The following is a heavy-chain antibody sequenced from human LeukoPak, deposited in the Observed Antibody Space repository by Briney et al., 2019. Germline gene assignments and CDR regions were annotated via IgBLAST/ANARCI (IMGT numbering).Heavy chain of an antibody. CDR3: ARGNKLLYPLCNY. Sequence: GASVKVSCKASGYTFTGDYMHWVRQAPGQGLEWMGWINPNSGGTNYAQEFQGRVTMTRDTSISTAYMELSRLRSDDTAVYYCARGNKLLYPLCNYWGQGTLVTVSS. CDR2: INPNSGGT. J-gene: IGHJ4*02. D-gene: IGHD2-2*02. CDR1: GYTFTGDY. V-gene: IGHV1-2*02.